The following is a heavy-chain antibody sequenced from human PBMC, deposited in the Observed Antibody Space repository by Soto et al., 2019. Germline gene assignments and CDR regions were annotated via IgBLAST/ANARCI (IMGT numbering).Heavy chain of an antibody. CDR2: IYPGDSDT. CDR3: ARQGGYYYDSSGYYVDY. V-gene: IGHV5-51*01. J-gene: IGHJ4*02. Sequence: GESLKISCKGSGYSFTSYWIGWVRQMPGKGLEWMGIIYPGDSDTRYSPSFQGQVTISADKSISTAYLQWSSLKASDTAMYYCARQGGYYYDSSGYYVDYWGQGTLVTDSS. D-gene: IGHD3-22*01. CDR1: GYSFTSYW.